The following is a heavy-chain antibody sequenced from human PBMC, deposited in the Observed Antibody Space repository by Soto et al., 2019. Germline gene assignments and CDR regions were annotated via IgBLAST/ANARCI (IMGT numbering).Heavy chain of an antibody. CDR2: IYWDDDK. Sequence: QITLKESGPPLVKPTQTLTLTCTFSGFSLSTSAVGVGWIRQPPGKALEWLALIYWDDDKRYSPSLKSRLTSTMXTPKNQVFLTMTNMDPVDTATYYCAHRGPSHNIDYWGQGTLVTVSS. CDR3: AHRGPSHNIDY. V-gene: IGHV2-5*02. J-gene: IGHJ4*02. D-gene: IGHD1-1*01. CDR1: GFSLSTSAVG.